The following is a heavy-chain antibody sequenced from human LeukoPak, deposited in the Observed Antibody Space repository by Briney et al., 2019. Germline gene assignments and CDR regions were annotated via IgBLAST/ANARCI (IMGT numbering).Heavy chain of an antibody. Sequence: PSETLSLTCAVYGGSFSGYYWSWIRQPPGKGLEWIGEINHSGSTNYNPSLKSRVTISVDTSKNQFSLKLSSVTAADTAAYYCARGGSWYGSSWSAYWGQGTLVTVSS. J-gene: IGHJ4*02. CDR1: GGSFSGYY. D-gene: IGHD6-13*01. V-gene: IGHV4-34*01. CDR2: INHSGST. CDR3: ARGGSWYGSSWSAY.